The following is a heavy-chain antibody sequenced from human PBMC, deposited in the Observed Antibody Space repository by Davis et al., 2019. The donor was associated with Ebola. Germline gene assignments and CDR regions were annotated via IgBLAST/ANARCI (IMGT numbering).Heavy chain of an antibody. Sequence: ASVKVSCKASGYTFTDYIINWVRQAPGQGLEWMGWISAYNGNTNYAQKVQGRVTMTTDTSTGTAYLDLRSLRSDDTAVYFCARTSIVGTTTTASDIWGQGTLVTVSS. J-gene: IGHJ3*02. CDR1: GYTFTDYI. CDR3: ARTSIVGTTTTASDI. CDR2: ISAYNGNT. D-gene: IGHD1-26*01. V-gene: IGHV1-18*01.